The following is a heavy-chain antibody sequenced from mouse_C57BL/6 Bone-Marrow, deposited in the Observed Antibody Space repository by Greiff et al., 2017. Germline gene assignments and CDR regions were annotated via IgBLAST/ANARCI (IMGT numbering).Heavy chain of an antibody. CDR2: ISYDGSN. CDR3: ARGVHFDY. V-gene: IGHV3-6*01. Sequence: EVKLQESGPGLVKPSQSLSLTCSVTGYSITSGYYWNWLRQFPGNILEWMGYISYDGSNNYNPSLKNRISITRDTSKNQFCLKLNSVTTEDTATYYCARGVHFDYWGQGTTLTVSS. CDR1: GYSITSGYY. J-gene: IGHJ2*01.